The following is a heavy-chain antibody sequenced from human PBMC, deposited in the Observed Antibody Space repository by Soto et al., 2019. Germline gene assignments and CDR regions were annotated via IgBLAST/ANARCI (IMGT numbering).Heavy chain of an antibody. CDR2: ISSSSSTI. Sequence: GGSLRLSCAASGFTFSSYSMNWVRQAPGKGLEWVSYISSSSSTIYYADSVKGRFTISRDNAKNSLYLQMNSLRAEDTAVYYCARGRIAAAGRWFDPWGQGTLVTVSS. V-gene: IGHV3-48*01. CDR3: ARGRIAAAGRWFDP. D-gene: IGHD6-13*01. J-gene: IGHJ5*02. CDR1: GFTFSSYS.